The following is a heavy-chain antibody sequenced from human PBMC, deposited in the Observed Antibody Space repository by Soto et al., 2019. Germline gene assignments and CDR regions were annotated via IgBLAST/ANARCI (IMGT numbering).Heavy chain of an antibody. CDR2: IYYSGST. V-gene: IGHV4-59*08. Sequence: PSETLSLTCTVSGGSISSYYWSWIRQPPGKGLEWIGYIYYSGSTNYNPSPKSRVTISVDTSKNQFSLKLSSVTAADTAVYYCARRNNVREYYVFWSGSYHYYMDVWGKGTTVTVSS. D-gene: IGHD3-3*01. CDR1: GGSISSYY. CDR3: ARRNNVREYYVFWSGSYHYYMDV. J-gene: IGHJ6*03.